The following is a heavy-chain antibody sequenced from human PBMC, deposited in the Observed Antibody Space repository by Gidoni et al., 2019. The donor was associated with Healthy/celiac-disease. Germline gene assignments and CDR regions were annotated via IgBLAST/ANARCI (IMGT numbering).Heavy chain of an antibody. J-gene: IGHJ5*02. CDR3: AKEGVVLWFGETSDFDP. Sequence: EVQLLESAGGWVQPGGSLRLSCAATGFTFRSYATSWVRQAPGKGLGWVSAISGSGGSTYYADSVKGRFTISRDNSKNTLYLQMNSLRAEDTAVYYCAKEGVVLWFGETSDFDPWGQGTLVTVSS. V-gene: IGHV3-23*01. D-gene: IGHD3-10*01. CDR1: GFTFRSYA. CDR2: ISGSGGST.